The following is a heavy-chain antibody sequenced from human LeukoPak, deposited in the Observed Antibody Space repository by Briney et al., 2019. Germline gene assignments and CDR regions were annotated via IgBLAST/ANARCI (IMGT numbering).Heavy chain of an antibody. CDR3: ARVGYSYGHDNGYYFDY. D-gene: IGHD5-18*01. Sequence: ASVKVSCKASGYTFTGYYMHWVRQAPGQGLEWMGWINPNSGGTNYAQKFQGRVTMTRDTSISTAYMELSRLRSDDTAVYYCARVGYSYGHDNGYYFDYWGQGTLVTVSP. V-gene: IGHV1-2*02. CDR2: INPNSGGT. J-gene: IGHJ4*02. CDR1: GYTFTGYY.